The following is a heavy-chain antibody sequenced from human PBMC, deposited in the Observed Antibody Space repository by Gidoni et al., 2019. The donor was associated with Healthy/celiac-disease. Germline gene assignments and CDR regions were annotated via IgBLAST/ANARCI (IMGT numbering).Heavy chain of an antibody. CDR3: ARNGYSGYDSHWFDP. J-gene: IGHJ5*02. D-gene: IGHD5-12*01. V-gene: IGHV4-61*01. Sequence: QVQLQESGPGLVKPSETLSLTRTVSGGSVSSGSYYWSWIRQPPGKGLEWIGYIYYSGSTNYNPSLKRRVTISVDTSKNQFSLKLSSVTAADTAVYYCARNGYSGYDSHWFDPWGQGTLVTVSS. CDR2: IYYSGST. CDR1: GGSVSSGSYY.